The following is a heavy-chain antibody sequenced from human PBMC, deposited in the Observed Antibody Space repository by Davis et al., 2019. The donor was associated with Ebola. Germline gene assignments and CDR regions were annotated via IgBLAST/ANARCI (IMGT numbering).Heavy chain of an antibody. CDR2: IYYSGST. Sequence: MPGGSLRLSCTVSGGSISSSSYYWGWIRQPPGKGLEWIGSIYYSGSTYYNPSLKSRVTISVDTSNNQFSLKLSSVTAADTAVYYCARGRWFDYWGQGTLVTVSS. J-gene: IGHJ4*02. CDR3: ARGRWFDY. D-gene: IGHD1-26*01. CDR1: GGSISSSSYY. V-gene: IGHV4-39*01.